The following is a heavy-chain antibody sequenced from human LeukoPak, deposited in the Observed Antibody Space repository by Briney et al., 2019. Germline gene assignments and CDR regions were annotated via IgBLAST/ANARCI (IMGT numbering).Heavy chain of an antibody. V-gene: IGHV3-33*01. Sequence: PGGSLRLSCAASGFTFSSYGMHWVRQAPGKGLEWVAVIWYDGSNKYYADSVKGRSTISRDNSKNTLYLQMNSLRAEDTAVYYCARDWRIAVAGTLRYYYGMDVWGQGTTVTVSS. J-gene: IGHJ6*02. D-gene: IGHD6-19*01. CDR2: IWYDGSNK. CDR1: GFTFSSYG. CDR3: ARDWRIAVAGTLRYYYGMDV.